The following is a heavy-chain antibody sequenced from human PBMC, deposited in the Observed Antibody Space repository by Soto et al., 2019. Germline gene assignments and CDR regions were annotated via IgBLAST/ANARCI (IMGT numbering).Heavy chain of an antibody. J-gene: IGHJ4*02. CDR2: ITYGGNT. V-gene: IGHV4-34*01. Sequence: QVQLQQWGAGLLKPSETLSLTCAVYGESFSGHYWSWIRQPPGKGLEWIGEITYGGNTNYNPSLKSRVTISLDPSRNQISLKLTSVTAADTAVYYCATRTTGTTEGGYYFDYWGQGTLVTVSS. CDR3: ATRTTGTTEGGYYFDY. D-gene: IGHD1-1*01. CDR1: GESFSGHY.